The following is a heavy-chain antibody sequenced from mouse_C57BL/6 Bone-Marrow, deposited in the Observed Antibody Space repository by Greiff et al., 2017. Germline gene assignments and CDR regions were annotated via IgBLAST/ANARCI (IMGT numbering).Heavy chain of an antibody. CDR3: AIGGLTVVSHGDYFDY. D-gene: IGHD1-1*01. V-gene: IGHV1-74*01. J-gene: IGHJ2*01. CDR2: IHPSDSDT. Sequence: QVQLQQPGAELVKPGASVKVSCKASGYTFTSYWMHWVKQRPGQGLEWIGRIHPSDSDTNYNQKFKGKATLTVDKSSSTAYMQRSSLTSEDSAVYYCAIGGLTVVSHGDYFDYWGQGTTLTVSS. CDR1: GYTFTSYW.